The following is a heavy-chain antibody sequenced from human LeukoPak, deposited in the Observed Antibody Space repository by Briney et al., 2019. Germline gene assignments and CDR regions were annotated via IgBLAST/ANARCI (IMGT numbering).Heavy chain of an antibody. Sequence: ASVKVSCKASGYTFTAYSMHWVRQPPGQGLEWMGWINPNSGGTNYAQKFQGRVTMTRDTSITTAYMELSRLRSDDTAVYYCARDLDYYGSGSFFNIWGQGTMVTASS. D-gene: IGHD3-10*01. V-gene: IGHV1-2*02. J-gene: IGHJ3*02. CDR3: ARDLDYYGSGSFFNI. CDR1: GYTFTAYS. CDR2: INPNSGGT.